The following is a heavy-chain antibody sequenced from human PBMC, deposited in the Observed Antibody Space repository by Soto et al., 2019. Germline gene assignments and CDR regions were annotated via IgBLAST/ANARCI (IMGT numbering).Heavy chain of an antibody. CDR3: AKDRDYGDYVRKYYSMDV. Sequence: PGGSLRLSCAASGFTFSNYAMSWVRQAPGKGLEWVSAISSSGGSTYYADSVKGRFTISRDNSKNTLYLQMNSLRAEDTAVYYCAKDRDYGDYVRKYYSMDVWGKGTTVTVSS. CDR2: ISSSGGST. V-gene: IGHV3-23*01. J-gene: IGHJ6*03. D-gene: IGHD4-17*01. CDR1: GFTFSNYA.